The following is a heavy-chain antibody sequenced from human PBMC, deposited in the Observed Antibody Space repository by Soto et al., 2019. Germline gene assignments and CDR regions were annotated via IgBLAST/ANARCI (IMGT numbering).Heavy chain of an antibody. CDR3: AFDILTGYAFDY. CDR1: GGTFSSYA. Sequence: SVKVSCKAPGGTFSSYAISWVRQAPGQGLEWMGGIIPIFGTANYAQKFQGRVTITADESTSTAYMELSSLRSEDTAVYYCAFDILTGYAFDYWGQGTLVTVSS. D-gene: IGHD3-9*01. CDR2: IIPIFGTA. V-gene: IGHV1-69*13. J-gene: IGHJ4*02.